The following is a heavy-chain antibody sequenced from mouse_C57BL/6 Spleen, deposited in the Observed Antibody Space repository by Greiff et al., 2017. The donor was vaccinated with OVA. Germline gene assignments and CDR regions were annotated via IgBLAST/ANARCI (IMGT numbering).Heavy chain of an antibody. CDR2: IYPGNSDT. Sequence: VQLQQSGTVLARPGASVKMSCKTSGYTFTSYWMHWVKPRPGQGLEWIGAIYPGNSDTSYNQKFKGKAKLTAVTSASTAYMELSSLTNEDAAVDYCTRGRYGNPLAMDYWGQGTSGTVSS. D-gene: IGHD2-1*01. CDR3: TRGRYGNPLAMDY. J-gene: IGHJ4*01. V-gene: IGHV1-5*01. CDR1: GYTFTSYW.